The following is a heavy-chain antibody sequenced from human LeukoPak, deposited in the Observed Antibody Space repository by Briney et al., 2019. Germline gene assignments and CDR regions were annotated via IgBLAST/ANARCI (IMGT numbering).Heavy chain of an antibody. CDR1: GFTFSTYE. CDR3: ARDADYGVYLDD. Sequence: AGGSLRLSCAASGFTFSTYEMTWVRQAPGKGLEWVSYIDSSGRTIYYADSVEGRFTISRDNAKNSLYLQMNSLRAEDTAIYYCARDADYGVYLDDWSQGTRVTVSS. CDR2: IDSSGRTI. J-gene: IGHJ4*02. D-gene: IGHD4-17*01. V-gene: IGHV3-48*03.